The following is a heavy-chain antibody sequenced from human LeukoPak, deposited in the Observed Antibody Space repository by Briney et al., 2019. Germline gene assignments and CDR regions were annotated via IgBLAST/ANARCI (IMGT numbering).Heavy chain of an antibody. CDR3: ARHGPGDYYSYYMDV. CDR1: GYSFTSYW. Sequence: GESLKISCKGSGYSFTSYWIGWVRQMPGKGLEWMGIIYPGDSDTRYSPPFQGQVTISADKSISTAYLQWSSLKASDTAIYYCARHGPGDYYSYYMDVWAKGTTVTVSS. D-gene: IGHD1-14*01. J-gene: IGHJ6*03. CDR2: IYPGDSDT. V-gene: IGHV5-51*01.